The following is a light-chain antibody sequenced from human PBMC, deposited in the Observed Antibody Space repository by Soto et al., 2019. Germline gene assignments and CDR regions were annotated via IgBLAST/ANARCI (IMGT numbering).Light chain of an antibody. J-gene: IGLJ3*02. CDR3: AAWDDSLSWV. Sequence: SVLTQPPSASGTPGQRVTISCSGSSSNIGSNTVNWYQQLPGTAPKHLIFSNNQRPSGVPDRFSGSKSGTSASLAISGLQPEDEADYYCAAWDDSLSWVFGGGTQLTVL. CDR1: SSNIGSNT. CDR2: SNN. V-gene: IGLV1-44*01.